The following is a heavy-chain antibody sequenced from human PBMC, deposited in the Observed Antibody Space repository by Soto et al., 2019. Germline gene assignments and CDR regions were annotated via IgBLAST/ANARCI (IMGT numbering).Heavy chain of an antibody. CDR3: ARDNSAAARLQLDD. V-gene: IGHV4-59*01. D-gene: IGHD6-6*01. CDR2: IYYSGST. Sequence: PSETLSLTCTVSGGSISSYYWSWIRQPPGKGLEWIGYIYYSGSTNYNPSLKSRVTISVDTSKNQFSLKLSSVTAADTAVYYCARDNSAAARLQLDDWGQGTRVTVAS. J-gene: IGHJ4*02. CDR1: GGSISSYY.